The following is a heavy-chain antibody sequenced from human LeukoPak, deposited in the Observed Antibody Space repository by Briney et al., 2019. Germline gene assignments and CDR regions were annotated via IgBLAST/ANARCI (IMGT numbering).Heavy chain of an antibody. CDR2: IYYSGST. CDR3: ARSDYGDYSAYFDS. Sequence: SETLSLTCTVSGGPISNYYWSWIRQPPGKGLEWIGYIYYSGSTNYNPSLKSRVTISVDTSKNQFSLNLSSVTAANTAVYYCARSDYGDYSAYFDSWGQGTLVTVSS. CDR1: GGPISNYY. V-gene: IGHV4-59*01. J-gene: IGHJ4*02. D-gene: IGHD4-17*01.